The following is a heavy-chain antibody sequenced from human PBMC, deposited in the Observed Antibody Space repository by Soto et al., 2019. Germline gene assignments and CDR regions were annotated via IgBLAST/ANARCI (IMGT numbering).Heavy chain of an antibody. V-gene: IGHV3-48*02. D-gene: IGHD6-13*01. Sequence: EVQLVESGGGLVQPGGSLRLSCAAFGFTFSSYSMNWVRQAPGKGLEWVSYISSSSSTIYYADSVKGRFTISRDNAKNSLYLQMNSLRDEDTAVYYCARDYSSSWYGRVDYWGQGTLVTVSS. CDR1: GFTFSSYS. CDR2: ISSSSSTI. J-gene: IGHJ4*02. CDR3: ARDYSSSWYGRVDY.